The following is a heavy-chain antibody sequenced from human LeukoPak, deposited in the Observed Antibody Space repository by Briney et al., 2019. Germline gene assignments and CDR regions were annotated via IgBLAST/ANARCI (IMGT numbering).Heavy chain of an antibody. J-gene: IGHJ4*02. CDR1: GGSINSYY. Sequence: PSETLSLTCTVSGGSINSYYWTWIRQPAGKGLEWIGRIHTSGNTDYNPSPQSRITMSVDTSKNQFSLKLSSVTAADTAVYYCAREGSMTARPFVSIDYWGQGTLVTVSS. V-gene: IGHV4-4*07. CDR3: AREGSMTARPFVSIDY. D-gene: IGHD6-6*01. CDR2: IHTSGNT.